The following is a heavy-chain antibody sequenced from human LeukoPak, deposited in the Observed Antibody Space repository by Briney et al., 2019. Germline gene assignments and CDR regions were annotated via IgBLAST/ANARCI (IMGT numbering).Heavy chain of an antibody. CDR1: GFTFSSYA. CDR2: ISGSGGST. V-gene: IGHV3-23*01. D-gene: IGHD3-9*01. J-gene: IGHJ4*02. CDR3: AKTRDLRYFDWLPYYFDY. Sequence: GGSLRLSCAASGFTFSSYAMSWVRQAPGKGLEWVSAISGSGGSTYYADSVKGRFTISRDNSKNTLYLQMNSLRAEDTAVYYCAKTRDLRYFDWLPYYFDYWGQGTLVTVSS.